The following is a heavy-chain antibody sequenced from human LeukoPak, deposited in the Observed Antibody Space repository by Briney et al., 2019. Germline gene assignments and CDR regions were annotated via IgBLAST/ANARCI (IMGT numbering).Heavy chain of an antibody. V-gene: IGHV3-48*01. D-gene: IGHD5-24*01. Sequence: GGSLRLSCGVSGFTFSSYSMNWVRQAPGKGLEWVSYISSSSTTYYADSVKGRFTISRDNAKNSLYLQMSSLRVEDTAVYFCASGAEGYMFDPWGQGTLVTVSS. CDR2: ISSSSTT. CDR3: ASGAEGYMFDP. J-gene: IGHJ5*02. CDR1: GFTFSSYS.